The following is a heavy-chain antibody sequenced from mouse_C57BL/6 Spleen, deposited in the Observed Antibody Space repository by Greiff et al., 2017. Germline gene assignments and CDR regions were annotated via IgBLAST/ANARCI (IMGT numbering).Heavy chain of an antibody. CDR2: IRLKSDNYAT. CDR3: TVYYGNYSYFDY. Sequence: EVKVEESGGGLVQPGGSMKLSCVASGFTFSNYWMNWVRQSPEKGLEWVAQIRLKSDNYATHYAESVKGRFTISRDDSKSSVYLQMNNLRAEDTGIYYCTVYYGNYSYFDYWGQGTTLTVSS. J-gene: IGHJ2*01. D-gene: IGHD2-1*01. CDR1: GFTFSNYW. V-gene: IGHV6-3*01.